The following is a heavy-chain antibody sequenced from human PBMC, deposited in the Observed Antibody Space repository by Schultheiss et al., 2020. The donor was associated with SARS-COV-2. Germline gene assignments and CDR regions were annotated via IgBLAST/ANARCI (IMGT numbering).Heavy chain of an antibody. Sequence: SETLSLTCTVSGGSISSYYWSWIRQPAGKGLEWIGRIYTSGSTNYNPSLKSRVTMSVDTSKNQFSLKLSSVTAADTAVYYCARGDFLEWLPYYFDYWGQGTLVTVSS. V-gene: IGHV4-4*07. CDR1: GGSISSYY. D-gene: IGHD3-3*01. CDR2: IYTSGST. CDR3: ARGDFLEWLPYYFDY. J-gene: IGHJ4*02.